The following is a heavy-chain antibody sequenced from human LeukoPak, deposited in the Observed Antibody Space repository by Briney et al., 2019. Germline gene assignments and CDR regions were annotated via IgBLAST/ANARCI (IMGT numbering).Heavy chain of an antibody. CDR1: GFTVSSNY. V-gene: IGHV3-66*01. J-gene: IGHJ4*02. CDR2: IYSGGST. CDR3: ARAPRGLWFGESDNFDY. Sequence: GGSLRLSCAASGFTVSSNYMSWVRQAPGKGLEWVSVIYSGGSTYYADSVKGRFTISRDNSKNTLYLQMNSLRAEDTAVYYCARAPRGLWFGESDNFDYWGQGTLVTVSS. D-gene: IGHD3-10*01.